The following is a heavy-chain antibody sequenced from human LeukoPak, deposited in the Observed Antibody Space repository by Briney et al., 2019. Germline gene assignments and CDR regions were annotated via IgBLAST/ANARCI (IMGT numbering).Heavy chain of an antibody. CDR2: IYDSGST. J-gene: IGHJ4*02. D-gene: IGHD1-1*01. CDR3: ARAPTTLSS. V-gene: IGHV4-59*12. CDR1: GRPISRYY. Sequence: SETLSLMCSVSGRPISRYYGIWIPQPPGEGVEGVGDIYDSGSTNYNPALKSRVTISGDTSKNQFSPDPDSCAPAGTALHFFARAPTTLSSWGQGTQVTVSS.